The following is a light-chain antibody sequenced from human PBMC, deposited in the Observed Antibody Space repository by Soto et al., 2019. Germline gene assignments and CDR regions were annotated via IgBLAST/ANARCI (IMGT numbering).Light chain of an antibody. Sequence: DIQMTQSPSSLSASVRDRVTITCRASHNIRGYLNWYQQKPGKAPKLLIYDASNRATGIPARFSGSGSGTDYTLTISSLEAEDFAVYYCQHRDNWSYIFGQGTKVDNK. J-gene: IGKJ2*01. CDR1: HNIRGY. CDR2: DAS. V-gene: IGKV1-39*01. CDR3: QHRDNWSYI.